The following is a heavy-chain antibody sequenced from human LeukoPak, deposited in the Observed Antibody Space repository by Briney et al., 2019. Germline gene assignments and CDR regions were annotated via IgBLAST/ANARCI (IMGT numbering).Heavy chain of an antibody. CDR2: IYNSGST. CDR3: ARDFTKYLQDWYFDL. CDR1: GASTSSGLYY. J-gene: IGHJ2*01. Sequence: SETLSLTFTVSGASTSSGLYYSNCFRQPAGKGLGYIVRIYNSGSTTYHPSLKSRVTISVDTSKNQFSLKLSSVTAADTAVYYFARDFTKYLQDWYFDLWGRGTLVTVSS. V-gene: IGHV4-61*10. D-gene: IGHD2-2*01.